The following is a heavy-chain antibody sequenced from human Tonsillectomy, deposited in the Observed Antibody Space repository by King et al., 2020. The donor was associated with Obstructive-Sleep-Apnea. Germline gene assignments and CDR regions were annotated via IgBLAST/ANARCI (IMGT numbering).Heavy chain of an antibody. CDR2: VDPSDSYA. J-gene: IGHJ4*02. CDR3: ATKGRISGLEVY. CDR1: GYTFTSYW. Sequence: QLVQSGAEVTEPGKSLTISCKASGYTFTSYWIYWVRQTPGKGLEWRGRVDPSDSYANYSPSFQGRVTMSADRSINTAYLQLSSLQASDTAMYYCATKGRISGLEVYWGQGTLITVSS. D-gene: IGHD1-26*01. V-gene: IGHV5-10-1*03.